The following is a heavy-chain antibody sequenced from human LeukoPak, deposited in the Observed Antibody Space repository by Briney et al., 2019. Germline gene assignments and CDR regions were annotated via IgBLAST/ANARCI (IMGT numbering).Heavy chain of an antibody. CDR1: GFTFSNYW. CDR3: ARDLGGWYVGY. Sequence: PGGSLRLSCAVSGFTFSNYWMSWARQSPGKGLEWVANIYLDGSRAYYVDSVKGRFTISRDNAKNSLFLQMNSQRAEDTAVYYCARDLGGWYVGYWGQGTLVTVSS. CDR2: IYLDGSRA. D-gene: IGHD6-19*01. J-gene: IGHJ4*02. V-gene: IGHV3-7*01.